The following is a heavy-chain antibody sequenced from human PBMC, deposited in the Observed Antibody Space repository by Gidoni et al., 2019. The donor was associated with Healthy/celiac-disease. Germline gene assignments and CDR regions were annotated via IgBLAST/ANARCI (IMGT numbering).Heavy chain of an antibody. J-gene: IGHJ2*01. V-gene: IGHV4-59*08. CDR2: IYYSGRT. CDR3: ARLPSGSYYGPVYWYFDL. D-gene: IGHD1-26*01. CDR1: GGSISRYY. Sequence: QVQLQESGPGLVKPSETLSLTCTVSGGSISRYYWSWIRQPPGKGLEWIGYIYYSGRTNYNPSLKSRVTISVDTSKNQFSLKLSSVTAADTAVYYCARLPSGSYYGPVYWYFDLWGRGTLVTVSS.